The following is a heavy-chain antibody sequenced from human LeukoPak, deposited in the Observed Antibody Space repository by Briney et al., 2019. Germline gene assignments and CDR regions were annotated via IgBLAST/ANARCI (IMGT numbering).Heavy chain of an antibody. V-gene: IGHV1-69*05. CDR2: IIPIFGTA. CDR3: ARTSGIAAAGAYFQH. D-gene: IGHD6-13*01. CDR1: GGTFSSYA. J-gene: IGHJ1*01. Sequence: GASVKVSCKASGGTFSSYAISWVRQAPGQGLEWMGGIIPIFGTANYAQKFQGRVTITTDESTSTAYMELSSLRSEDTAVYYCARTSGIAAAGAYFQHWGQGTLVTVSS.